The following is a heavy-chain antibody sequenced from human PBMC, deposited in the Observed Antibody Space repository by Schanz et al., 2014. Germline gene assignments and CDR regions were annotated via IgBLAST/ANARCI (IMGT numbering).Heavy chain of an antibody. CDR2: IMASGDST. CDR3: AKGPGRYCSSTSCPEYFQH. Sequence: EMQVVESGGSSVQPGGSLRLSCAASGFTVSDNYMTWVRQAPGKGLEWVSFIMASGDSTSYADSVKGRFAISRDNSKNTLYLQMNSLRAEDTAVYYCAKGPGRYCSSTSCPEYFQHWGQGTLVTVSS. V-gene: IGHV3-23*04. D-gene: IGHD2-2*01. J-gene: IGHJ1*01. CDR1: GFTVSDNY.